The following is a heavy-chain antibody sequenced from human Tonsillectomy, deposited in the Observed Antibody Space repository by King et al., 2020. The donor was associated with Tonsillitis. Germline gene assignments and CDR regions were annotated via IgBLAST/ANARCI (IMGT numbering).Heavy chain of an antibody. CDR1: GGSLSGYS. CDR2: INHSGST. D-gene: IGHD4-17*01. CDR3: ASAPEEANFGVGWFDP. J-gene: IGHJ5*02. V-gene: IGHV4-34*01. Sequence: VQLQQWGAGLLKPSETLSLTCAVYGGSLSGYSWSWIRQPPGKGLEWIGEINHSGSTNYNPSLKSRVTISVDTSKNQFSLNVSSVTAPESAVYYCASAPEEANFGVGWFDPWGQGTLVTVSS.